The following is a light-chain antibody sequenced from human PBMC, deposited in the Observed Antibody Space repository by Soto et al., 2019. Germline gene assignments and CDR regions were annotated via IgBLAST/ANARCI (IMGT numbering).Light chain of an antibody. CDR2: GAS. CDR1: QSVSSN. J-gene: IGKJ4*01. V-gene: IGKV3-15*01. CDR3: QQYNNWPPLS. Sequence: EIVMTQSPATLSVSPGERATLSCRASQSVSSNLAWYQQKPGQAPRLLIYGASTRATGIPARFSGSGSGTEFTLTISSLQSEYFAVYYCQQYNNWPPLSFGGGTQGEIK.